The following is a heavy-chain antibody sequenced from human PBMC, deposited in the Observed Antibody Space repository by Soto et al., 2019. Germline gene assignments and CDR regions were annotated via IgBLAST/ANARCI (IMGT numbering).Heavy chain of an antibody. CDR1: GGSFSGYY. Sequence: PSETLSLTCAVYGGSFSGYYWSWIRQPPGKGLEWIGEINHSGSTNYNPSLKSRVTISVDTSKNQFSLKLSSVTAADTAVYYCARVVRSRITIPNWFDPWGQGTLVTVSS. CDR2: INHSGST. J-gene: IGHJ5*02. CDR3: ARVVRSRITIPNWFDP. D-gene: IGHD3-3*01. V-gene: IGHV4-34*01.